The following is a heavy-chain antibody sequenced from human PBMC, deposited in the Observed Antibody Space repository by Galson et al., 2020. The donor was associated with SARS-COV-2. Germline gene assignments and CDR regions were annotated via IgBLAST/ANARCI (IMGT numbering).Heavy chain of an antibody. J-gene: IGHJ4*02. CDR2: ISGSGSRT. V-gene: IGHV3-11*06. D-gene: IGHD2-2*01. CDR3: ARDPNYSSTKD. CDR1: GFTFSDSY. Sequence: GESLKISCAGSGFTFSDSYIHWIRQNPGERLEWLSYISGSGSRTVYADSVKGRFIISRDNAKDSVFLEMNSLRVDDTAVYYCARDPNYSSTKDWGQGTLVTVSS.